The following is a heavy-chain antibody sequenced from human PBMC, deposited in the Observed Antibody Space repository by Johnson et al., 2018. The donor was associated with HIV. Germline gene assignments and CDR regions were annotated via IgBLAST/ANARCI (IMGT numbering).Heavy chain of an antibody. CDR3: ARDFAVAATGI. D-gene: IGHD6-19*01. V-gene: IGHV3-53*01. J-gene: IGHJ3*02. CDR1: GFTVSSNY. CDR2: IYSGGST. Sequence: VQLVESGGGLIQPGGSLRLSCAASGFTVSSNYMSWVRQAPGKGLEWVSVIYSGGSTYYADSVKGRFTITRDNSKNTLYLQMNSLRAEDTAVYYCARDFAVAATGIWGQGTMVTVSS.